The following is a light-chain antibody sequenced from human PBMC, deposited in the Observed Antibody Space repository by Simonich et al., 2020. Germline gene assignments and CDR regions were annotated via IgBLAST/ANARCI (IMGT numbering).Light chain of an antibody. CDR2: KAS. CDR3: QQYNSYSPSYT. Sequence: DIQMTQSPSTLSASVGDRVTITCRASQSISSWLAWYKQKPGKAPKLLIYKASSLESGVPSRFSGSGSGTEFTLTISSLQPDDFATYYCQQYNSYSPSYTFGPGTKVDIK. V-gene: IGKV1-5*03. J-gene: IGKJ3*01. CDR1: QSISSW.